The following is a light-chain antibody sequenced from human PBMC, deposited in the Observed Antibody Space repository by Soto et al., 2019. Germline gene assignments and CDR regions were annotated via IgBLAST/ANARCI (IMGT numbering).Light chain of an antibody. CDR1: QSVTTN. Sequence: EIVLTQSPGTLSLSPGERSTLSCRASQSVTTNMAWYQQKPGQAPRLLIYGASTRATGIPARFSGSGSGTDFTLTISSLEPEDSAVYYCQQRHMWPITFGQGTRLEIK. CDR2: GAS. J-gene: IGKJ5*01. CDR3: QQRHMWPIT. V-gene: IGKV3-11*01.